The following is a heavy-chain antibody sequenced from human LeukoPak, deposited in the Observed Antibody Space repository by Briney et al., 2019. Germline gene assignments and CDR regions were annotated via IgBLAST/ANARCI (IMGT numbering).Heavy chain of an antibody. CDR1: GGTFSSYA. J-gene: IGHJ4*02. V-gene: IGHV1-69*04. CDR3: ARGHCSGGSCYPGDY. D-gene: IGHD2-15*01. Sequence: ASVKVSCKASGGTFSSYAIRWVRQAPGQGLEWMGRIIPILGIANYAQKFQGRVTITADKSTSTAYMELSSLRSEDTAVYYCARGHCSGGSCYPGDYWSQGTLVTVSS. CDR2: IIPILGIA.